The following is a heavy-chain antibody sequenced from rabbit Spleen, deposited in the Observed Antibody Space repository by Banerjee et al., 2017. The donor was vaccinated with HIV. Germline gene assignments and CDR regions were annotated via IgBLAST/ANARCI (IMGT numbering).Heavy chain of an antibody. CDR3: ARGGFVSIVTYYDL. V-gene: IGHV1S45*01. D-gene: IGHD1-1*01. J-gene: IGHJ4*01. CDR2: IYTGSSGNT. Sequence: QEHLEESGGDLVKPGASLTLTCTASGFSFSSGYYMCWVRQAPGKGLEWIGCIYTGSSGNTYYASWAKGRFTISKTSSTTVTLQMTSLTAADAATYFCARGGFVSIVTYYDLWGPGTLVTVS. CDR1: GFSFSSGYY.